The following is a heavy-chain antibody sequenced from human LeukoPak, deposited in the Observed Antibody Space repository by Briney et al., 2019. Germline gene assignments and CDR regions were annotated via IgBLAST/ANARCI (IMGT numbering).Heavy chain of an antibody. CDR2: IIPIFGTA. V-gene: IGHV1-69*06. CDR3: ASCSSTSCYHLGYFQH. J-gene: IGHJ1*01. Sequence: SVKVSCKASGGTFSSYAISWVRQAPGQGLEWMGGIIPIFGTANYAQKFQGRVTIIADKSTSTAYMELSSLRSEDTAVYYCASCSSTSCYHLGYFQHWGQGTLVTVSS. D-gene: IGHD2-2*01. CDR1: GGTFSSYA.